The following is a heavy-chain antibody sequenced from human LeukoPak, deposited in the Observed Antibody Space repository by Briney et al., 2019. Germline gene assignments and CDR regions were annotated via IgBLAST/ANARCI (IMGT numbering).Heavy chain of an antibody. Sequence: GGSLRLSCAASGFTFSSYAMHWVRQAPGKGLEWVAVISYDGSNKYYADPVKGRFTISRDNSKNTLYLQMNSLRAEDTAVYYCARESRIAVAGTDYYYGMDVWGQGTTVTVSS. CDR2: ISYDGSNK. CDR1: GFTFSSYA. J-gene: IGHJ6*02. V-gene: IGHV3-30*04. D-gene: IGHD6-19*01. CDR3: ARESRIAVAGTDYYYGMDV.